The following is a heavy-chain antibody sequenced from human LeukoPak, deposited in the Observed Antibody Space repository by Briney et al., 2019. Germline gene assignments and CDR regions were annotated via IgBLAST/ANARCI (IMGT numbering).Heavy chain of an antibody. D-gene: IGHD3-22*01. CDR2: IYYSGST. CDR1: GGSISSSSYY. CDR3: ARDYYDSSGRWGFDY. J-gene: IGHJ4*02. V-gene: IGHV4-39*02. Sequence: PSETLSLTCTVSGGSISSSSYYWGWIRQPPGKGLEWIGSIYYSGSTYYNPSLKSRVTISVDTSKNQFSLKLSSVTAADTAVYYCARDYYDSSGRWGFDYWGQGTLVTVSS.